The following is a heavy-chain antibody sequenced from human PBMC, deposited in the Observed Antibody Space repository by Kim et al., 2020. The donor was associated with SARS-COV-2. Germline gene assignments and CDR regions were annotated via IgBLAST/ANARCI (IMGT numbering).Heavy chain of an antibody. Sequence: GGSLRLSCAASGFTVSSYGMHWVRQAPGKGLEWVAVIWYDGSNKYYADSVNGRFTISRDNSKNTLYLQMNSLRAEDTAVYYCAREGGMATIDYWGQGTLVTVSS. V-gene: IGHV3-33*01. D-gene: IGHD5-12*01. CDR2: IWYDGSNK. J-gene: IGHJ4*02. CDR3: AREGGMATIDY. CDR1: GFTVSSYG.